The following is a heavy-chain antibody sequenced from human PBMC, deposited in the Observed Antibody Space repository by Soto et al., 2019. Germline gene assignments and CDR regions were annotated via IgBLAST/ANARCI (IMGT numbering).Heavy chain of an antibody. D-gene: IGHD2-2*01. Sequence: GEYLKVSYRGSVYDFNTNWFGWVRQLPGRGLEWVGIMYPGDSDTRYNPSLQGHVTLSVDVTVSTAFLQWRSLETSDTGMYFCARLQRVCNKTSCYEADLWGLGTL. CDR1: VYDFNTNW. V-gene: IGHV5-51*01. J-gene: IGHJ4*02. CDR2: MYPGDSDT. CDR3: ARLQRVCNKTSCYEADL.